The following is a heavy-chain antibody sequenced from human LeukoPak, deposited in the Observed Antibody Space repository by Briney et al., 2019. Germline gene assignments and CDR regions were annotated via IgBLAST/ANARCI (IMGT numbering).Heavy chain of an antibody. CDR2: TYYRSKWYN. Sequence: SQTLSLTCAISGDSVSSNSAAWNWIRRSPSRGLEWLGRTYYRSKWYNDYAVSVKSRITINPDTSKNQFSLQLNSVTPEDTAVYYCAREKFYSDSSGTFHYWGQGTLVTVSS. CDR3: AREKFYSDSSGTFHY. V-gene: IGHV6-1*01. CDR1: GDSVSSNSAA. J-gene: IGHJ4*02. D-gene: IGHD3-22*01.